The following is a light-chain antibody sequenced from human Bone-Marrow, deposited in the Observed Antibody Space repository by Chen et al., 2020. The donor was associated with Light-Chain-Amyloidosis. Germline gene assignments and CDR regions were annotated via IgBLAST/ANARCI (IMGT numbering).Light chain of an antibody. J-gene: IGLJ1*01. CDR3: SSYTITNTLV. Sequence: QSALSQPASVSGPPGQSVTISCTGTSRDVGGDNNVSWYQQHPDKAPKLIIYAVTNRPSWVPDRFSGSKSDNTASLTISGLQTEDEADYFCSSYTITNTLVFGSGTRVTVL. V-gene: IGLV2-14*01. CDR2: AVT. CDR1: SRDVGGDNN.